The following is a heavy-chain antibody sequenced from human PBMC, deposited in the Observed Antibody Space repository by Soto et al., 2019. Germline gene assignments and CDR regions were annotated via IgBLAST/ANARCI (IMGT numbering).Heavy chain of an antibody. CDR1: GFTFSSYS. CDR2: ISSSSSYI. J-gene: IGHJ4*02. D-gene: IGHD4-17*01. V-gene: IGHV3-21*01. CDR3: ARVGDSYYFDY. Sequence: EVQLVESGGGLVKPWGSLRLSCAASGFTFSSYSMNWVRQAPGKGLEWVSSISSSSSYIYYADSVKGRFTISRDNAKNSLYLQMNSLRAEDTAVYYCARVGDSYYFDYWGQGTLVTVSS.